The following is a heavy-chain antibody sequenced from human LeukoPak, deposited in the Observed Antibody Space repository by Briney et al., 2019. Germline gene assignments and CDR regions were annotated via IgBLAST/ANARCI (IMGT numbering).Heavy chain of an antibody. CDR2: ISGSGGST. D-gene: IGHD6-6*01. V-gene: IGHV3-23*01. Sequence: GGSLRLSCTASGFTFSSYAMGWVRQAPGKGLEWVSAISGSGGSTYYADSVKGRFTISRDNSKNTLYLQMNSLRAEDTAVYYCAKGLGYSSSEDAFDIWGQGTMVTVSS. J-gene: IGHJ3*02. CDR3: AKGLGYSSSEDAFDI. CDR1: GFTFSSYA.